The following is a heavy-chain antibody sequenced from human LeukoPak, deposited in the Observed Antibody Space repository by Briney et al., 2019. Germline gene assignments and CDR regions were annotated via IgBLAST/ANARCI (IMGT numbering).Heavy chain of an antibody. CDR1: GFTFSDYY. J-gene: IGHJ5*02. Sequence: TGGSLRLSCAASGFTFSDYYMSWIRQAPGKGLEWVSYISSSGSTTYYADSVKGRFTISRDNSKNTLYLQMNSLRAEDTAVYYCARGGGLRYFDWENWFDPWGQGTLVTVSS. CDR3: ARGGGLRYFDWENWFDP. V-gene: IGHV3-11*04. D-gene: IGHD3-9*01. CDR2: ISSSGSTT.